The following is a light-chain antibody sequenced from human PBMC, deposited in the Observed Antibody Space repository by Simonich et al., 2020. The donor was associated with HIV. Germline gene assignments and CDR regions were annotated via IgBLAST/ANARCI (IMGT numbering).Light chain of an antibody. V-gene: IGKV4-1*01. CDR1: QSVLNSSNNKRL. CDR3: QQYHSTTPT. J-gene: IGKJ4*01. CDR2: WAS. Sequence: DIVMTQSPDSLAVSVGERATINCKSSQSVLNSSNNKRLVAWYQQKPGQSPKLLIYWASTRESGVPDRFSGSESGTDFTLTISSLQAEDVAVYYCQQYHSTTPTFGGGTKVEIK.